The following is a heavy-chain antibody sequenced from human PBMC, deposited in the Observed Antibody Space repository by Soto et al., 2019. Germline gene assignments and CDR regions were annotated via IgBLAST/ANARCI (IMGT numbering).Heavy chain of an antibody. Sequence: QVQLQESGPGLVKPSETLSLTCAVSGDSISSYYCMWIRQPPGKGLESIGYLYYGRSANYNPSLSSRVTLSVDTSTNQCSLTLGSMTAADTAVYYCALRSMAVVPESWGQGTLVTVSS. CDR1: GDSISSYY. J-gene: IGHJ5*02. CDR2: LYYGRSA. CDR3: ALRSMAVVPES. D-gene: IGHD3-22*01. V-gene: IGHV4-59*01.